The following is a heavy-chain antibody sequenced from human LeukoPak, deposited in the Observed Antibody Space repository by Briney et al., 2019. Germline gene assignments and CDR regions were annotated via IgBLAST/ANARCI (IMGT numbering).Heavy chain of an antibody. Sequence: GSLRLSCAASGLPFSDYVMSWVRQAPGEGLEWIAYINHNAETIYYADSVKGRFTISRDNAKNSLSLQMNSLRDEDTAVYYCARDHDWAFHYWGQGTRVTVSS. CDR1: GLPFSDYV. V-gene: IGHV3-48*02. J-gene: IGHJ4*02. CDR2: INHNAETI. CDR3: ARDHDWAFHY. D-gene: IGHD3-9*01.